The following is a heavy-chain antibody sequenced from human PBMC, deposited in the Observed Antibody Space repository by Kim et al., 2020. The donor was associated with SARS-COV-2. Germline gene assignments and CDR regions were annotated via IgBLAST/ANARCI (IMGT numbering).Heavy chain of an antibody. D-gene: IGHD6-13*01. CDR3: AKSRGASAGPRYFDL. V-gene: IGHV3-23*01. J-gene: IGHJ2*01. Sequence: ADSVKGRFTISRDNSKNTLYLQINSLTADDAAVYSCAKSRGASAGPRYFDLWGRGTLVTVSS.